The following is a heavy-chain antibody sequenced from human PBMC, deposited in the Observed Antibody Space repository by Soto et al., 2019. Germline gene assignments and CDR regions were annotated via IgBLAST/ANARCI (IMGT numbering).Heavy chain of an antibody. CDR1: GFTFSSYS. D-gene: IGHD6-13*01. CDR2: ISSSSSTI. CDR3: ARGYSSSWYPPRQTSPGYYYYYGMDV. Sequence: GGSLRLSCAASGFTFSSYSMNWVRQAPGKGLEWVSYISSSSSTIYCADSVKGRFTISRDNAKNSLYLQMNSLRDEDTAVYYCARGYSSSWYPPRQTSPGYYYYYGMDVWGQGTTVTVSS. V-gene: IGHV3-48*02. J-gene: IGHJ6*02.